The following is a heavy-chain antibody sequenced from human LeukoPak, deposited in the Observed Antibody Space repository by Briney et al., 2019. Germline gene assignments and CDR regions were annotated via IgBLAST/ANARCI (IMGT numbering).Heavy chain of an antibody. CDR3: ARDLGGYSSSLSFDY. J-gene: IGHJ4*02. D-gene: IGHD6-13*01. CDR1: GGSISTYY. V-gene: IGHV4-59*01. CDR2: IYYSGST. Sequence: KPSETLSLTCTVSGGSISTYYWSWIRQPPGKGLGWIGYIYYSGSTNYNPSLKSRVTISVDTSKNQFSLKLSSVTAADTAVYYCARDLGGYSSSLSFDYWGQGTLVTVSS.